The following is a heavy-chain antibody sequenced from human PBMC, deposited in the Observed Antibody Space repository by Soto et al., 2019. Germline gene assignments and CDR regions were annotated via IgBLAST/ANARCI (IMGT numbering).Heavy chain of an antibody. CDR3: AKSDGCGGGACYTGTYYYFDF. D-gene: IGHD2-21*02. CDR2: ISESGGHT. V-gene: IGHV3-23*01. Sequence: DVQLLESGGGLVQPGGSLRLSCAASGFTSSTYALNWVRQAPGKGLEWLSTISESGGHTYYADSVKGRFTISRDKSKNTLSLLMNSLRADDTAVYYCAKSDGCGGGACYTGTYYYFDFWGRGTLVTVSS. J-gene: IGHJ2*01. CDR1: GFTSSTYA.